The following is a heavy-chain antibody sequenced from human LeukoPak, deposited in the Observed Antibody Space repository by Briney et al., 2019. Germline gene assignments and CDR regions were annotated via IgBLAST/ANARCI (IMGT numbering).Heavy chain of an antibody. J-gene: IGHJ4*02. Sequence: ASVKVSCKASGYTFTGYYMHWVRQAPGQGLEWMGWINPNSGGTNYAQKFQGRVTMTTDTSTNTAYMELRSLRSDDSAVYYCARDMYDISGRADYWGQGTRVTVSS. D-gene: IGHD3-22*01. CDR3: ARDMYDISGRADY. CDR1: GYTFTGYY. CDR2: INPNSGGT. V-gene: IGHV1-2*02.